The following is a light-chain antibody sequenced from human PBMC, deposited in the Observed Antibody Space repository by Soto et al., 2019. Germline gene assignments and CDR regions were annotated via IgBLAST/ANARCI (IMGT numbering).Light chain of an antibody. CDR1: QSVSSY. J-gene: IGKJ3*01. CDR3: HQRSNWLFT. V-gene: IGKV3-11*01. CDR2: DAS. Sequence: EIVLTQSPATLSLSPGERATLSSRASQSVSSYLAWYQQKPGQAPRLLIYDASNRATGIPARFSGSGSGTDFTLTISSLEPEDFAVYYCHQRSNWLFTFGPGTKVDIK.